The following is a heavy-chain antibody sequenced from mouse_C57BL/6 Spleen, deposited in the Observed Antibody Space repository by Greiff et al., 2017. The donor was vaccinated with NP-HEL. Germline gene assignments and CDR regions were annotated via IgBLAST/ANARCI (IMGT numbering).Heavy chain of an antibody. CDR3: ARVDYRYAMDY. V-gene: IGHV3-6*01. CDR1: GYSITSGYY. CDR2: ISYDGSN. Sequence: DVHLVESGPGLVKPSQSLSLTCSVTGYSITSGYYWNWIRQFPGNKLEWMGYISYDGSNNYNPSLKNRISITRDTSKNQFFLKLNSVTTEDTATYYCARVDYRYAMDYWGQGTSVTVSS. D-gene: IGHD5-5*01. J-gene: IGHJ4*01.